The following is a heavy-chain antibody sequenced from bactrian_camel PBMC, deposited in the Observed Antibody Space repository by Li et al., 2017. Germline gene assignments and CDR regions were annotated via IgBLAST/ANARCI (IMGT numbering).Heavy chain of an antibody. D-gene: IGHD6*01. CDR1: EYTFRRDC. CDR2: LDGDLTT. V-gene: IGHV3S55*01. J-gene: IGHJ6*01. CDR3: ATPGPYGGSWYFGY. Sequence: QVQLVESGGGSVEAGGSLRLSCQASEYTFRRDCMGWFRQHPVKGREAVASLDGDLTTRYADSVKGRFTVSRGDAENTVYLRMNSLKSEDTALYYCATPGPYGGSWYFGYWGQGTQVTVS.